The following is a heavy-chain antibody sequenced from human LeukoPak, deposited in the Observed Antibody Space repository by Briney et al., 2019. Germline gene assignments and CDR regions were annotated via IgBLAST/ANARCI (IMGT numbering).Heavy chain of an antibody. Sequence: SETLSLTCTVSGGSINSGTYYWGWIRQPAGKGLEWIGRIYSSGSTNYNPSLKSRVTISVDMSKNQFSLKLSSVSAADTAVYYCARDLLHRGYAFDIWGQGTMATVSS. CDR1: GGSINSGTYY. CDR2: IYSSGST. V-gene: IGHV4-61*02. J-gene: IGHJ3*02. D-gene: IGHD5-12*01. CDR3: ARDLLHRGYAFDI.